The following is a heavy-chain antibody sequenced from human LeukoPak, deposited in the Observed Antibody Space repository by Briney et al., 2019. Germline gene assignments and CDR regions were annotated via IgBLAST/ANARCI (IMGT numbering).Heavy chain of an antibody. J-gene: IGHJ4*02. CDR2: INHSGST. D-gene: IGHD3/OR15-3a*01. Sequence: SETLSLTCAVYGGSFSGYYWSWIRQPPGKGLEWIGEINHSGSTNYNPSLKSRVTISVDTSKNQFSLKLSSVTAADTAVYYCARLRFEGWTFYGEEDYWGQGTLVTVSS. CDR1: GGSFSGYY. V-gene: IGHV4-34*01. CDR3: ARLRFEGWTFYGEEDY.